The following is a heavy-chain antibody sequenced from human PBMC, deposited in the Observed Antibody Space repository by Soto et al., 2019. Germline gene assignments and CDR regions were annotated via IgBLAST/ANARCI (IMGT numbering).Heavy chain of an antibody. V-gene: IGHV1-2*02. D-gene: IGHD2-21*02. CDR2: INPYTGGT. Sequence: QVQLVQSGSEVKGPGASVKVSCKASGYTFTGYYVLWVRQAPGQGPECMGWINPYTGGTNYAQKFQGRVTMTRDTSISTAYMELSKLISDDTAVYYCATQFHHCGGDCYRGPYFGMDVWGQGTTVTVSS. J-gene: IGHJ6*02. CDR3: ATQFHHCGGDCYRGPYFGMDV. CDR1: GYTFTGYY.